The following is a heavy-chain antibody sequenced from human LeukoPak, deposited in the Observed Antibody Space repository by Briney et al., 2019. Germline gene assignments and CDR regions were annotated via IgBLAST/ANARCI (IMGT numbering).Heavy chain of an antibody. D-gene: IGHD6-19*01. Sequence: SETLSLTCTVAGGSISSQYWNWIRQPPGKGLEWIGHIYDSGSTKFNPSLESRVTISLDTSKKQFSLKLSYVTAADTAVYYCARGGWYQEYWGQGTLVTVSS. J-gene: IGHJ4*02. V-gene: IGHV4-59*11. CDR3: ARGGWYQEY. CDR1: GGSISSQY. CDR2: IYDSGST.